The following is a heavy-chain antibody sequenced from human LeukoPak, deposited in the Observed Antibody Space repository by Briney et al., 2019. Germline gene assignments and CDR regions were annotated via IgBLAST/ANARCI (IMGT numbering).Heavy chain of an antibody. D-gene: IGHD6-19*01. V-gene: IGHV3-49*03. CDR1: GFTFDDYA. J-gene: IGHJ5*02. CDR3: TRDHLGSGWYLWLDP. CDR2: IRSKAYGGTT. Sequence: GGSLRLSCTASGFTFDDYALSWFRQAPGKGLEWVGFIRSKAYGGTTEYAASVKGRFTISRDDSKSIAYLQMNSLKTEDTAVYYCTRDHLGSGWYLWLDPWGQGALVTVSS.